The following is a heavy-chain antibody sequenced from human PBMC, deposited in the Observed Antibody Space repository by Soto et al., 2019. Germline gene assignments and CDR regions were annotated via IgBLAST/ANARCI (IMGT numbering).Heavy chain of an antibody. D-gene: IGHD6-19*01. Sequence: GSGPTLVNPTQTLTLTCTFSGFSLSTSGVGVGWIRQPPGKALEWLALIYWDDDKRYSPSLKSRLTITKDTSKNQVVLTMTNMDPVDTATYYCALIPREWLALGFDYWGQGTLVTVSS. CDR1: GFSLSTSGVG. CDR3: ALIPREWLALGFDY. J-gene: IGHJ4*02. V-gene: IGHV2-5*02. CDR2: IYWDDDK.